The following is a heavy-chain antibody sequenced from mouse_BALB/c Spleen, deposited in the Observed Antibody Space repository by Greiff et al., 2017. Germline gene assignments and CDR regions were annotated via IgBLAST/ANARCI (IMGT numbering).Heavy chain of an antibody. J-gene: IGHJ4*01. CDR1: GYAFSSYW. CDR2: IYPGDGDT. V-gene: IGHV1-80*01. Sequence: QVQLQQSGAELVRPGSSVKISCKASGYAFSSYWMNWVKQRPGQGLEWIGQIYPGDGDTNYNGKFKGKATLTADKSSSTAYMQLSSLTSEDSAVYFCAREIKGGYYYAMDYWGQGTSVTVSS. CDR3: AREIKGGYYYAMDY.